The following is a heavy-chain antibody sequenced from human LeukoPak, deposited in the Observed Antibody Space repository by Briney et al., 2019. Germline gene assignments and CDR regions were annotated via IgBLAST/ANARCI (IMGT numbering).Heavy chain of an antibody. Sequence: GGSLRLSCAASGFTFSTYAMTWVRQAPGKGLEWVSVIRGSGGNTYYADSVKGRFTISRDNSKNTLYLQMNSLTAEDTAVYYCAKDLYGDYGGIDYWGQGTLVTVSS. CDR2: IRGSGGNT. CDR1: GFTFSTYA. J-gene: IGHJ4*02. CDR3: AKDLYGDYGGIDY. D-gene: IGHD4-17*01. V-gene: IGHV3-23*01.